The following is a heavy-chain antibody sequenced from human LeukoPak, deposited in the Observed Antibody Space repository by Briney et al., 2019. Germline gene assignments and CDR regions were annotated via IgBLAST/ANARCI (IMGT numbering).Heavy chain of an antibody. V-gene: IGHV3-30*19. CDR1: GFTFSSYG. D-gene: IGHD1-26*01. J-gene: IGHJ4*02. CDR3: ARDRALGYFFDY. CDR2: ISYDGINK. Sequence: GGSLRLSCAASGFTFSSYGMHWVRQAPGKGLEWVAVISYDGINKYYADSVKGRFTISRDNSKNTLYLQMNSLRAEDTAVYYCARDRALGYFFDYWGQGTLVTVSS.